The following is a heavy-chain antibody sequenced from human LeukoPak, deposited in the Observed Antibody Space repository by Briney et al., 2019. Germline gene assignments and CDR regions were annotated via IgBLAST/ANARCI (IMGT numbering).Heavy chain of an antibody. J-gene: IGHJ6*04. CDR3: AELGITMIGGV. CDR1: GFTFSSHF. V-gene: IGHV3-74*01. D-gene: IGHD3-10*02. CDR2: IDYDGTTM. Sequence: QPGGSLRLSCAASGFTFSSHFMHWVRQVPGGGLAWVSRIDYDGTTMVYADSVRGRFTISRDNAKNSLYLQMNSLRAEDTAVYYCAELGITMIGGVWGKGTTVTISS.